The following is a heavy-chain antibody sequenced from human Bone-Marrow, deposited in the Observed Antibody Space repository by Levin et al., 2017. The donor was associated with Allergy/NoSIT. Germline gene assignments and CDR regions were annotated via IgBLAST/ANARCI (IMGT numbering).Heavy chain of an antibody. J-gene: IGHJ3*01. CDR1: GFTFKYSA. V-gene: IGHV3-23*01. CDR3: AKDMAYGLDAFDF. CDR2: VIGTGTTM. D-gene: IGHD4-17*01. Sequence: GESLKISCAASGFTFKYSAMTWVRRAPGRGLEWVASVIGTGTTMYYTDSVKGRFTISRDNSENMVYLQMNNLRVDDTAIYYCAKDMAYGLDAFDFWGQGTMVTVSS.